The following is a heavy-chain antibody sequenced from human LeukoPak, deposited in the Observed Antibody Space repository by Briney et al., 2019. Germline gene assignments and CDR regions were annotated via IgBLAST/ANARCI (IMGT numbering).Heavy chain of an antibody. CDR1: GGTFSSYT. CDR3: ATDEGTYYDSSRGTFDY. Sequence: ASVKVSCKASGGTFSSYTIGWVRQAPGQGLEWMGRIIPILGIANYAQKFQGRVTITADKSTSTAYMELSSLRSEDTAVYYCATDEGTYYDSSRGTFDYWGQGTLVTVSS. CDR2: IIPILGIA. V-gene: IGHV1-69*02. J-gene: IGHJ4*02. D-gene: IGHD3-22*01.